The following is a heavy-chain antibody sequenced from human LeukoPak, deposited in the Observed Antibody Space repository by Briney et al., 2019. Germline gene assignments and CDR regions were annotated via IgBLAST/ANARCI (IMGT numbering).Heavy chain of an antibody. CDR1: AYTSTSYS. D-gene: IGHD6-13*01. V-gene: IGHV1-3*01. CDR2: TNAGNEHT. Sequence: SGNVSWNTSAYTSTSYSMHWVRQAPGQRLEWMGWTNAGNEHTKHSTTFKGSVTITREPSASPASMELSSLRSEDPAVYYCARDRPPLYSSSWYVGSFDPWGQGTLVTVSS. CDR3: ARDRPPLYSSSWYVGSFDP. J-gene: IGHJ5*02.